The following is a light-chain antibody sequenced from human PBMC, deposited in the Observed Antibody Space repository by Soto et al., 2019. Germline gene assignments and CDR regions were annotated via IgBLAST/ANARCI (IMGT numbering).Light chain of an antibody. CDR1: SSDVGGYNY. CDR3: SSYAGSNNPPYV. J-gene: IGLJ1*01. V-gene: IGLV2-8*02. CDR2: EVS. Sequence: SVLTQAPSASRSHGQSVSIPCTGTSSDVGGYNYVSWYQQHPGKAPKLMIYEVSKRPSGVPDRFSGSKSGNTASLTVSGLQAEDEADYYCSSYAGSNNPPYVFGTGTKVTVL.